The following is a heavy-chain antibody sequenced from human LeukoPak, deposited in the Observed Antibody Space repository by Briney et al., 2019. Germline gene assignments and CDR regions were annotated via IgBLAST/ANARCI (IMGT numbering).Heavy chain of an antibody. CDR2: ILSGGST. J-gene: IGHJ4*02. CDR3: ARDVGYSISL. Sequence: GGSLRLSCAASGVTPSSNYLSWVRQAPGKGLERVSVILSGGSTYYADSVKGRSTISRDNSKSTLYLQMNSLRAEDTAVYYCARDVGYSISLWGQGTLVTVSS. V-gene: IGHV3-66*01. D-gene: IGHD6-6*01. CDR1: GVTPSSNY.